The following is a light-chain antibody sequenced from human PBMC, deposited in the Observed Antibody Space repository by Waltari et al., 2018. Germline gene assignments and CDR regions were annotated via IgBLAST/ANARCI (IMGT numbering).Light chain of an antibody. Sequence: AIRITQSPSSLSASTGDRVTTTCRASQGISSYLAWYQQKPGKAPKFLIYAASTLQSGVPSRFSGSGSGTDFTLTISCLQSEDFASYYCQQYYSNPPTFGQGTKVENK. CDR2: AAS. J-gene: IGKJ1*01. CDR3: QQYYSNPPT. V-gene: IGKV1-8*01. CDR1: QGISSY.